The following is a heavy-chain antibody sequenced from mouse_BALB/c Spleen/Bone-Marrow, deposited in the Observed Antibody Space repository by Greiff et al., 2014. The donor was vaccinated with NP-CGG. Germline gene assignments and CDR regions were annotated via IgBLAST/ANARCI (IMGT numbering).Heavy chain of an antibody. V-gene: IGHV5-6-4*01. CDR2: ISSGGHDT. CDR1: GFTFSAYS. J-gene: IGHJ2*01. Sequence: EVKLMESGGGLVKPGGSLKLSCAASGFTFSAYSMSWVRQTPEKRLEWVATISSGGHDTYYPDSVKGRFTISRDNAKNTLYLQMNSLKSVDSAAYYCSKDGGYNYSYYIDYWGQGTTLTVSS. D-gene: IGHD2-12*01. CDR3: SKDGGYNYSYYIDY.